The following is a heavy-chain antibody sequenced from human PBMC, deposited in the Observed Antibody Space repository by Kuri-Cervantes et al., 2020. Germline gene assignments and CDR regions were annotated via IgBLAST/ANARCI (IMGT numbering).Heavy chain of an antibody. CDR1: GFTLRSYA. CDR2: VSKDENDK. D-gene: IGHD2-15*01. V-gene: IGHV3-30*01. J-gene: IGHJ4*02. Sequence: GESLKISCIASGFTLRSYAIHWVRQAPGKGLEWVAVVSKDENDKYYGDSVKGRFTISRDNSKNTLYLQMNSLRAEDTAVYYCARDALCNRHCYNDYWGQGTLVTVSS. CDR3: ARDALCNRHCYNDY.